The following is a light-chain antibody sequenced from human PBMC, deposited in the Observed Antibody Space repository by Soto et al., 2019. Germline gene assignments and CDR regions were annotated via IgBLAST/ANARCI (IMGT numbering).Light chain of an antibody. V-gene: IGKV3-20*01. Sequence: EIALTQSPGTLSLSPGERATLSCRASQSVSSSYLAWYQQKPGQAPRLLIYGASSRATGIPDRFSGSGSGTDFTLTIGRLEPEDFAVYYCQQYGSSPVFTFGLGTKVDIK. CDR3: QQYGSSPVFT. J-gene: IGKJ3*01. CDR1: QSVSSSY. CDR2: GAS.